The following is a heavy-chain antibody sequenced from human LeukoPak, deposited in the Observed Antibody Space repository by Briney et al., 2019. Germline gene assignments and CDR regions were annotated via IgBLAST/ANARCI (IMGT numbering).Heavy chain of an antibody. V-gene: IGHV4-59*08. D-gene: IGHD3-16*01. CDR2: IYYSGST. CDR1: GGSISSYY. J-gene: IGHJ3*02. Sequence: SETLSLTCTVSGGSISSYYWSWIRQPPGKGLEWIGYIYYSGSTNYNPSLKSRVTISVDTSKNQFSLKLSSVTAADTAVYYCARNLKRIMITFGNPDDAFDIWGQGTMVTVSS. CDR3: ARNLKRIMITFGNPDDAFDI.